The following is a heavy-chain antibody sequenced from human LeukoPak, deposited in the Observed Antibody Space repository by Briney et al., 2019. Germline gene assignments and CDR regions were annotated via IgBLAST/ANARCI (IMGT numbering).Heavy chain of an antibody. Sequence: ASVKVSCKASGYTFTGYYMHWVRQAPGQGLEWMGWINPNNGVTHYAQKFQGRVTMTRDTSISTAYMELSGLRSDDSAVYYCARGLNWGSGDSFDIRGQGTMVTVSS. J-gene: IGHJ3*02. D-gene: IGHD7-27*01. CDR1: GYTFTGYY. CDR2: INPNNGVT. CDR3: ARGLNWGSGDSFDI. V-gene: IGHV1-2*02.